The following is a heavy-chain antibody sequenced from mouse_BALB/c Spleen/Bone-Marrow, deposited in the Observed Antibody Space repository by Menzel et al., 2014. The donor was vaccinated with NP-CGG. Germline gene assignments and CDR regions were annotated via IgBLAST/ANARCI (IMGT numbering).Heavy chain of an antibody. Sequence: QVQLQQPEAELVKPGAPVKLSCKASGYTFTSYWMNWVKQRPGRGLEWIGRIDPSDSETHYNQKFKDKATLTVDKSSSTAYIQLSSLTSEDSAVYYCARALGDGYYYAMDYWGQGTSVTVSS. V-gene: IGHV1-69*02. CDR3: ARALGDGYYYAMDY. CDR1: GYTFTSYW. D-gene: IGHD2-3*01. CDR2: IDPSDSET. J-gene: IGHJ4*01.